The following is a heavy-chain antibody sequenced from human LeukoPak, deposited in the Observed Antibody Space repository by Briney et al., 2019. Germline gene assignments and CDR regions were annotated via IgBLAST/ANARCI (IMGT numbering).Heavy chain of an antibody. V-gene: IGHV3-7*03. D-gene: IGHD1-26*01. Sequence: GGYLRLYCAASGFTFSSYWMSWVRQAQGKGLEWVANIKKDGSEKYYVDSVKGRFTISRDKSSNTLYLQMNTLRVDDTAAYYCARSPWWGARPFDYCGQGTQVTVSS. J-gene: IGHJ4*02. CDR2: IKKDGSEK. CDR1: GFTFSSYW. CDR3: ARSPWWGARPFDY.